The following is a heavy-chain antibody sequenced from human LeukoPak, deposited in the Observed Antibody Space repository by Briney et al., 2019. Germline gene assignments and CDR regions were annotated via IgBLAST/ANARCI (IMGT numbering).Heavy chain of an antibody. CDR1: GYTFTGYY. V-gene: IGHV1-2*02. J-gene: IGHJ6*02. Sequence: ASVKASCKASGYTFTGYYMHWVRQAPGQGLEWMGWINPNSGGTNYAQKFQGRVTMTRDTSISTAYMELSSLRSEDTAVYYCARPLLSVAATNYYYGMDVWGQGTTVTVSS. CDR3: ARPLLSVAATNYYYGMDV. CDR2: INPNSGGT. D-gene: IGHD2-15*01.